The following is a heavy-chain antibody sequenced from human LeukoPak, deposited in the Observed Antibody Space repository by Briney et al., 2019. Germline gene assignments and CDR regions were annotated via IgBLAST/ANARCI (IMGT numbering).Heavy chain of an antibody. J-gene: IGHJ6*03. V-gene: IGHV1-46*01. D-gene: IGHD3-3*01. CDR1: GYTFTSYY. Sequence: ASVNVSCKSSGYTFTSYYMHWVRQAPGQGLEWVGIINPTGGSTSYAQKLQGRVTMTTDTSTSTAYMELRSLRSDDTAVYYCARIRFLEWLLADNYYMDVWGKGTTVTVSS. CDR2: INPTGGST. CDR3: ARIRFLEWLLADNYYMDV.